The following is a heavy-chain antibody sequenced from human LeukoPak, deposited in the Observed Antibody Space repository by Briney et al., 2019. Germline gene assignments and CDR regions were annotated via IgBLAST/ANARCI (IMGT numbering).Heavy chain of an antibody. CDR2: IYYSGST. V-gene: IGHV4-39*01. J-gene: IGHJ4*02. CDR3: ARLQRIFGVVGTLYYLDS. D-gene: IGHD3-3*01. Sequence: SETLSLTCTVSGGSISSSNYYWGWIRQPPGKGLEWIGSIYYSGSTYYNPPLKSRVTISVDTSKNQFSLKLSSVTAADTAVYYCARLQRIFGVVGTLYYLDSWGQGTLVTVSS. CDR1: GGSISSSNYY.